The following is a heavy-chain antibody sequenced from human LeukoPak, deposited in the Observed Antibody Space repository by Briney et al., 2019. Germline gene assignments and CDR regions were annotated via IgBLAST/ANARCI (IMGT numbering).Heavy chain of an antibody. V-gene: IGHV1-46*03. D-gene: IGHD3-3*01. Sequence: ASVKVSCKASGYTFTSYYMHWVRQAPGQGLEWMGIIDPSGGSTSYAQKFQGRVTMTRDTSTSTVYMELSGLRSEDTAVYYCARDLAGYYDFWSGFFQHWGQGTLVTVSS. CDR1: GYTFTSYY. CDR3: ARDLAGYYDFWSGFFQH. J-gene: IGHJ1*01. CDR2: IDPSGGST.